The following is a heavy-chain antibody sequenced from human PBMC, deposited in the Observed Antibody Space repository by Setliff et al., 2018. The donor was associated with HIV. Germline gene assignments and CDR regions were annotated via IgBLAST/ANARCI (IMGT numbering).Heavy chain of an antibody. Sequence: SETLSLTCAVSGDSISSTNWWSWIRQPAGKGLEWIGRIYTSGSTKYNPSLKSRVTISVDTSKNQFSLKVSSVTAADTAVYYCARVARGGHSSRWYYFDYWGQGTLVTVSS. D-gene: IGHD6-13*01. CDR3: ARVARGGHSSRWYYFDY. CDR1: GDSISSTNW. CDR2: IYTSGST. V-gene: IGHV4-61*02. J-gene: IGHJ4*02.